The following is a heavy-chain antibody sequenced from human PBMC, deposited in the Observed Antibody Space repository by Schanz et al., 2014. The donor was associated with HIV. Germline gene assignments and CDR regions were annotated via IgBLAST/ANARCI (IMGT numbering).Heavy chain of an antibody. V-gene: IGHV3-53*01. D-gene: IGHD3-10*01. CDR3: SRDSERYGYNEGVDV. CDR2: IYSGGST. Sequence: EVQLVEAGGGLMQPGESLRLSCAASGFSVSSNYITWVRQAPGKGLEWVSVIYSGGSTYFADSVQVRFTISRDSSKNTLFLQMNSLRADYTAVYLYSRDSERYGYNEGVDVWGQGTLVTVSS. CDR1: GFSVSSNY. J-gene: IGHJ3*01.